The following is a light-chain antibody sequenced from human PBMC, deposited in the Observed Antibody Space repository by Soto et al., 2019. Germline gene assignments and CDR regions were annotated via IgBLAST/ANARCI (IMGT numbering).Light chain of an antibody. V-gene: IGLV2-14*01. CDR3: SSYTSSSTLVV. J-gene: IGLJ2*01. Sequence: QSALTQPASVSGSPGQSITISCTGTSSDVGGYNYVYWYQQHPGKAPKLMIYEVSNRPSGVSNRFSGSKSGNTASLTISGLQAEDEADYYCSSYTSSSTLVVLGGGTKLTVL. CDR1: SSDVGGYNY. CDR2: EVS.